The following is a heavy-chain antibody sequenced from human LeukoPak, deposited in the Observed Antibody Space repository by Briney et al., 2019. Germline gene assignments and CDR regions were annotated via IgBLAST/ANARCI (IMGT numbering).Heavy chain of an antibody. J-gene: IGHJ3*02. Sequence: GGSLRLSCAASGFTFSSYSMNWVRQAPGEGLEWISYISSTGNTIYYADSVKGRFTISRDNAKNSLYLQMNSLRAEDTAVYYCARDRYSRGTDAFDIWGQGTMVTVSS. D-gene: IGHD6-13*01. CDR3: ARDRYSRGTDAFDI. V-gene: IGHV3-48*01. CDR1: GFTFSSYS. CDR2: ISSTGNTI.